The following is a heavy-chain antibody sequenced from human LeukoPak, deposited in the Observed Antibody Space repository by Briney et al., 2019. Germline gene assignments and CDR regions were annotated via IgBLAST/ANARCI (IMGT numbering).Heavy chain of an antibody. CDR3: TRGSATWDY. CDR1: GFTFSSYG. J-gene: IGHJ4*02. D-gene: IGHD2/OR15-2a*01. CDR2: INSDGDNT. Sequence: GGSLRLSCAASGFTFSSYGMHWVRQAPGKGLVWVSRINSDGDNTKYADSVKGRFTISRDNAKNTLYLQMDSLRAEDTAVYYCTRGSATWDYWGQGTLVAVSS. V-gene: IGHV3-74*01.